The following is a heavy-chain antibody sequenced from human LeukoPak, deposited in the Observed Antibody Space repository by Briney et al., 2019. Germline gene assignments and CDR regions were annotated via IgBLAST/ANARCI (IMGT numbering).Heavy chain of an antibody. CDR3: ASYPLADAFDI. J-gene: IGHJ3*02. CDR2: ISSNSSII. V-gene: IGHV3-48*01. CDR1: GFTFSSYS. Sequence: GGSLRLSCAASGFTFSSYSMNWVRQAPGKGLEWVSYISSNSSIIYYAESVKGRFTISRDNAKNSLYLKMNSMRAEDKDVYYCASYPLADAFDIWGQGTMVTVSS.